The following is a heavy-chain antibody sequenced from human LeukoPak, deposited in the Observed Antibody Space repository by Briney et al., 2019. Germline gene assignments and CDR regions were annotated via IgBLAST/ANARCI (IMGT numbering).Heavy chain of an antibody. CDR1: GFTFSSYA. J-gene: IGHJ4*02. Sequence: GGSLRLSCAASGFTFSSYAMSWVRQAPGKGLEWVSAISGSGGSTYYADSVKGRFTISRDNSKNTLYLQMNSLRAEDTAVYYCGLDPDAMRDGDYWGQGTLVTVSS. CDR2: ISGSGGST. CDR3: GLDPDAMRDGDY. V-gene: IGHV3-23*01. D-gene: IGHD2-2*01.